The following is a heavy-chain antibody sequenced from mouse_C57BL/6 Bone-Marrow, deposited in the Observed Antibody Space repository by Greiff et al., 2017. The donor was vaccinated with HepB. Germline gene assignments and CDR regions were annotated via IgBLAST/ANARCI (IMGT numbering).Heavy chain of an antibody. D-gene: IGHD1-1*01. CDR1: GYAFSSSW. V-gene: IGHV1-82*01. CDR2: IYPGDGDT. Sequence: LEESGPELVKPGASVKISCKASGYAFSSSWMNWVKQRPGKGLEWIGRIYPGDGDTNYNGKFKGKATLTADKSSSTAYMQLSRLTSEDSAVYFCAREGGSSVDWFAYWGQGTLVTVSA. J-gene: IGHJ3*01. CDR3: AREGGSSVDWFAY.